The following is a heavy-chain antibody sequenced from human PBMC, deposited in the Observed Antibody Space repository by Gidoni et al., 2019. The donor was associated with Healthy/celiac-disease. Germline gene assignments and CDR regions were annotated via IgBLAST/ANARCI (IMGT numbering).Heavy chain of an antibody. CDR2: IYSSGST. CDR1: GGPISSGGYY. Sequence: QVQLQESGPGLMKPSQTLPLTCTVAGGPISSGGYYWRWIRQHPGKGLEWIGYIYSSGSTYYNPSLKSRVTMSVDTFKNQFSLKLGSVTAADTAVYYCASLELLSAFDLWGQGTMVTVSS. D-gene: IGHD1-26*01. CDR3: ASLELLSAFDL. J-gene: IGHJ3*01. V-gene: IGHV4-31*03.